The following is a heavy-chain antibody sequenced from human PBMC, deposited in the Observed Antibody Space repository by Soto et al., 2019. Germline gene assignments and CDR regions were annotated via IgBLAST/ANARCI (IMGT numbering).Heavy chain of an antibody. Sequence: PSQTLSLTCAISGGSVSSNSAALNWIRQSPSRGLEWLGRTYYRSKWYNDYAVSVKSRITINPDTSKNQFSLQLNSVTPEDTAVYYCARAPVNLVRGAWFDPWGQGTLVTVSS. V-gene: IGHV6-1*01. D-gene: IGHD3-10*01. J-gene: IGHJ5*02. CDR3: ARAPVNLVRGAWFDP. CDR1: GGSVSSNSAA. CDR2: TYYRSKWYN.